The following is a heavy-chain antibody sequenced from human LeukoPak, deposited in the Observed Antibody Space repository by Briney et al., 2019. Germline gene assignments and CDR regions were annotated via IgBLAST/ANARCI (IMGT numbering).Heavy chain of an antibody. V-gene: IGHV3-48*03. J-gene: IGHJ4*02. Sequence: GGSLRLSCAASGFTFSSYEMNWVRQAPGKGLEWVSYISSSGSTIYYADSVKGRFTISRDNAKNSLYLQMNSLRAEDTAVYYCASDSSGRYVSPHFDYWGQGTLVTVSS. CDR3: ASDSSGRYVSPHFDY. D-gene: IGHD6-19*01. CDR2: ISSSGSTI. CDR1: GFTFSSYE.